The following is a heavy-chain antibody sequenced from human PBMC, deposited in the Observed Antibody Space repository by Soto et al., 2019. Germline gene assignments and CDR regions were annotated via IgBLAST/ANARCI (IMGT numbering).Heavy chain of an antibody. Sequence: QVQLVQSGAEVKKPGASVRVSCKASGYTFSSYGISWVRQAPGQGLEWMGWINPYTGNINYAQNFQDRVTMTTDTSTSTAYLELRSLRSDDTAVYYCARVWFGELSSDYWGQGTLVTVSS. CDR3: ARVWFGELSSDY. V-gene: IGHV1-18*01. CDR2: INPYTGNI. J-gene: IGHJ4*02. D-gene: IGHD3-10*01. CDR1: GYTFSSYG.